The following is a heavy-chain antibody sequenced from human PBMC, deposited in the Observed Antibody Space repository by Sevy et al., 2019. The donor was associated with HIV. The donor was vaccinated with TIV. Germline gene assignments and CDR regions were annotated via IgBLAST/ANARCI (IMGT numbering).Heavy chain of an antibody. Sequence: ASVKVSCKASGGTFSSYAISWVRQAPGQGLEWMGGIILIFGTANYAQKFQGRVTITADESTSTAYMELSSLRSEDTAVYYCARVKYQRSKDWCFDLWGRGTLVTVSS. J-gene: IGHJ2*01. CDR3: ARVKYQRSKDWCFDL. CDR1: GGTFSSYA. V-gene: IGHV1-69*13. D-gene: IGHD2-2*01. CDR2: IILIFGTA.